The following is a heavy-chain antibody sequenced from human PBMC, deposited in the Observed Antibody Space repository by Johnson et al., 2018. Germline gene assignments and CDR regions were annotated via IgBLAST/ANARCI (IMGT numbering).Heavy chain of an antibody. CDR3: ARDYGKGTPLDI. Sequence: EVQLVESGGGLVQPGGSLRLSCAASGFTFSNYWIHWVRQAPGKGLVWVSRITSDGSNTGYADSVKGRFTLSRDNASNTVHPQMNSLRAEDTAVYSCARDYGKGTPLDIWGQGTMVTVSS. V-gene: IGHV3-74*01. D-gene: IGHD2-15*01. CDR2: ITSDGSNT. J-gene: IGHJ3*02. CDR1: GFTFSNYW.